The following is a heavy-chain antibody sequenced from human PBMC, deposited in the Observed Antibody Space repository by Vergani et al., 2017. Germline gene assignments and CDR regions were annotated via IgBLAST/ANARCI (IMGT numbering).Heavy chain of an antibody. CDR1: GFTFSSYG. V-gene: IGHV3-33*06. D-gene: IGHD2-2*01. CDR2: IWYDGSNK. CDR3: AKGVYCRSTSCYEGRGYYYGMGV. J-gene: IGHJ6*02. Sequence: QVQLVESGGGVVQPGRSLRLSCAASGFTFSSYGMHWVRQAPGKGLEWVAVIWYDGSNKYYADSVKGRFTISRDNSKNTLYLQMNSLRADDTAVYYCAKGVYCRSTSCYEGRGYYYGMGVWGQGTTVTFSS.